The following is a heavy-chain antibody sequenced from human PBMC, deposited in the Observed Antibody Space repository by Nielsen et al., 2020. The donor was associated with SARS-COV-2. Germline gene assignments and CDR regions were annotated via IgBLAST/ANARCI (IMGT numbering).Heavy chain of an antibody. V-gene: IGHV4-39*07. Sequence: SETLPLTCTVSGDSISSNNYHWGWIRQPPGKGQERIGTIYYSGSTYYNPSLKSRVTISVDTSKNQSSLRLSSVTAADTALYYCARRRGYSGYDWEVYYFDYWGQGTLVTVSS. CDR3: ARRRGYSGYDWEVYYFDY. J-gene: IGHJ4*02. D-gene: IGHD5-12*01. CDR1: GDSISSNNYH. CDR2: IYYSGST.